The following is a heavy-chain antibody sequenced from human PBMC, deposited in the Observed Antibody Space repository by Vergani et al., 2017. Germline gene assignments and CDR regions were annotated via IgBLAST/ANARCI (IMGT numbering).Heavy chain of an antibody. J-gene: IGHJ6*02. D-gene: IGHD2-21*01. CDR3: TTDPRYGGDGSCYWLRDHHYYGMDV. V-gene: IGHV3-21*02. CDR2: INSGSKEI. CDR1: GFTVSTYS. Sequence: EVQLVESGGGPVKPGGSLSLSCVVSGFTVSTYSMNWVRQAPGKGLEWVSSINSGSKEIHYADSVRGRFTISIDNAKNSVSLQMNSLRAEDTGVYYCTTDPRYGGDGSCYWLRDHHYYGMDVWGQGTTVTVSS.